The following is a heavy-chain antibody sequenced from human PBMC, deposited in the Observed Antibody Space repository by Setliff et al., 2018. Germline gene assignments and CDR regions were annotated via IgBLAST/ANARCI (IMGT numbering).Heavy chain of an antibody. CDR3: ARDSRGLVPAAIEGSYYYYGMDV. V-gene: IGHV1-69*13. CDR2: INPIFGTA. D-gene: IGHD2-2*02. CDR1: GGTFSSYA. J-gene: IGHJ6*02. Sequence: SVKVSCKASGGTFSSYAISWVRQAPGQGLEWMGRINPIFGTANYAQKFQGRVTITADESTSTAYMELSSLRSEDTAVYYCARDSRGLVPAAIEGSYYYYGMDVWGQGTTVTVSS.